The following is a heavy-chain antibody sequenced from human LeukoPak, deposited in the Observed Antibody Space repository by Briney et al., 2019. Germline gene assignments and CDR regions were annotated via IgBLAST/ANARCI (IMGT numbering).Heavy chain of an antibody. Sequence: SETLSLTCTVSGYSISSGYYWGWTRQPPGKGLEWIGSMYQSGSTYYNPSLKSRVTILVDTSKNQFSLKLSSVTATDTAVYFCARGRYSYGLDAFDIWGQGTMVTVSS. D-gene: IGHD5-18*01. CDR1: GYSISSGYY. CDR2: MYQSGST. V-gene: IGHV4-38-2*02. J-gene: IGHJ3*02. CDR3: ARGRYSYGLDAFDI.